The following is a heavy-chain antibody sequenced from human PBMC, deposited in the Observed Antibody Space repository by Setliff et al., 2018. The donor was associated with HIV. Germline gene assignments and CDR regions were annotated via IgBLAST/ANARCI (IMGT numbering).Heavy chain of an antibody. V-gene: IGHV3-21*01. Sequence: GGSLRPSCAASGFTFDTYWMHWVRQAPGKGLEWVSFLSSTNKYINYADSVKGRFTISRDNAKNSLYLQMNGLRAEDTAIYYCTRVHSAYDVFAFDLWGQGTMGTV. CDR1: GFTFDTYW. J-gene: IGHJ3*01. CDR2: LSSTNKYI. CDR3: TRVHSAYDVFAFDL. D-gene: IGHD5-12*01.